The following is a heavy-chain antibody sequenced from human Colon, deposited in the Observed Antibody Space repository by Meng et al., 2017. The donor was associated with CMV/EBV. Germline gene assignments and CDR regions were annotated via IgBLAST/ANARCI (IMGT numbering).Heavy chain of an antibody. CDR2: IQSDGNT. J-gene: IGHJ4*02. D-gene: IGHD1-26*01. V-gene: IGHV4-4*07. CDR3: ATGSGDFDH. Sequence: RLQESGPGLVRPSETLSLTCSVSGAPISNFFWSWIRQSAGMRLEWIGRIQSDGNTYYNPSLKSRVTVSQDTSKNQISLRLRSVTAADTAVYYCATGSGDFDHWGQGTLVTVSS. CDR1: GAPISNFF.